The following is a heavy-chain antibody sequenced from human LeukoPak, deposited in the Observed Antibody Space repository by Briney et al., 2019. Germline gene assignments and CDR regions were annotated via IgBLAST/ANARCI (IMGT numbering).Heavy chain of an antibody. D-gene: IGHD2-21*01. CDR2: INPNSGGT. CDR1: GYTFTGYY. Sequence: GASVKVSCKASGYTFTGYYMHWVRQAPGQGLEWMGRINPNSGGTNYAQKFQGRVTMTRDTSISTAYMEPSRLRSDDTAVYYCARILYCGGGDCYFDYWGQGTLVTVSS. V-gene: IGHV1-2*06. J-gene: IGHJ4*02. CDR3: ARILYCGGGDCYFDY.